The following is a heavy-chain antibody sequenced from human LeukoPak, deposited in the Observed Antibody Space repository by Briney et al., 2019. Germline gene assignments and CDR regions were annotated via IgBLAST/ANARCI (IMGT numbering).Heavy chain of an antibody. D-gene: IGHD1-26*01. CDR3: ARGASGSYYRGYYSDY. CDR1: GGSISSYY. Sequence: PSETLSLTCTVSGGSISSYYWSWIRQPPGKGLEWIGYIYYSGSTNYNPSLKSRVTISVDTSKNQFSLKLSSVTAADTAVYYCARGASGSYYRGYYSDYWGQGTLVTVSS. CDR2: IYYSGST. V-gene: IGHV4-59*01. J-gene: IGHJ4*02.